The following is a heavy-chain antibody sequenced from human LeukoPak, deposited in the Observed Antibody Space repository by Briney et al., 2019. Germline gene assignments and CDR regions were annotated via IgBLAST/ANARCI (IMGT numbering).Heavy chain of an antibody. J-gene: IGHJ4*02. Sequence: PSETLSLTCTVSGGSISSYYWSWIRQPPGKGLERIGYIYTSGSTNYNPSLKSRVTISVDTSKNQFSLKLGSVTAADTAVYYCARRIPTEPYFDYWGQGTLVTVSS. V-gene: IGHV4-4*09. CDR1: GGSISSYY. CDR3: ARRIPTEPYFDY. CDR2: IYTSGST.